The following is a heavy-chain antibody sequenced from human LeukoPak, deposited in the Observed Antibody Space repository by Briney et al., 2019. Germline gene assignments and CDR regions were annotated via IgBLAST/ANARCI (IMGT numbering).Heavy chain of an antibody. V-gene: IGHV3-33*01. Sequence: PGGSLRLSCAASGFTFSSYGMHWVRQAPGKGLEWVAVIWYDGSNKYYADSVKGRFTISRDNSKNTLYLQMNSLRAEDTAVYYCARDTWSQWLDYYYYYGMDVWGQGTTVTVSS. CDR2: IWYDGSNK. D-gene: IGHD6-19*01. CDR1: GFTFSSYG. J-gene: IGHJ6*02. CDR3: ARDTWSQWLDYYYYYGMDV.